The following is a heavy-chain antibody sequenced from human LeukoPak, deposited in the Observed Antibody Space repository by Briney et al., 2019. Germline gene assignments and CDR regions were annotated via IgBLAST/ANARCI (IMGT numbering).Heavy chain of an antibody. D-gene: IGHD6-6*01. CDR3: ARDLVIKGFDY. CDR2: INPSGGST. CDR1: GYTFTSYY. J-gene: IGHJ4*02. Sequence: ASVKVSCKASGYTFTSYYMHWVRQAPGQGLEWMGIINPSGGSTSYAQRFQGRVTMTRDTSTSTVYMELSSLRSEDTAVYYCARDLVIKGFDYWGQGTLVTVSS. V-gene: IGHV1-46*01.